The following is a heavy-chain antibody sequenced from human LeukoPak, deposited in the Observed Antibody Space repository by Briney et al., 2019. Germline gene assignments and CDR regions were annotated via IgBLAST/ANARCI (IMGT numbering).Heavy chain of an antibody. Sequence: SETLSLTCAVYGGSFSGYYWSWIRQPPGKGLEWIGEINHSGSTNYNPSLKSRVTISVDTSKNQFSLKLSSVTAADTAVYYCARGAVWSGIDYWGQGTLVTVSS. CDR1: GGSFSGYY. CDR2: INHSGST. J-gene: IGHJ4*02. D-gene: IGHD3-10*01. CDR3: ARGAVWSGIDY. V-gene: IGHV4-34*01.